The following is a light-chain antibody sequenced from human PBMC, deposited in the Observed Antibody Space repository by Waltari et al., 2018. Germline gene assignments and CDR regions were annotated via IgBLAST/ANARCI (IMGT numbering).Light chain of an antibody. V-gene: IGKV3-11*01. J-gene: IGKJ4*01. Sequence: EIVLTQSPAIMSFSPGERATLSCRASQSVGTYLAWYQQRPGQSPRLLIYVASFRPTGIPARFSGSGSETDFTLTFSSLQPEDFAVYYCQQRRNWPLTFGGGTRVQI. CDR3: QQRRNWPLT. CDR1: QSVGTY. CDR2: VAS.